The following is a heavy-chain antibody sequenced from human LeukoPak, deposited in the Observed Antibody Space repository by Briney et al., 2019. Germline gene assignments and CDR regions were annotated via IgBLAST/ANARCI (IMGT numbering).Heavy chain of an antibody. J-gene: IGHJ5*02. V-gene: IGHV1-18*01. CDR1: GYTFTSYG. Sequence: ASVKVSCKASGYTFTSYGISWVRQAPGQGLEWMGWISAYNGNTNYAQKLQGRVTMTTDTSTSTAYMELRSLRSDDTAVYYCATSPPLIVGAYYFDPWGQGTLVTVSS. CDR2: ISAYNGNT. D-gene: IGHD1-26*01. CDR3: ATSPPLIVGAYYFDP.